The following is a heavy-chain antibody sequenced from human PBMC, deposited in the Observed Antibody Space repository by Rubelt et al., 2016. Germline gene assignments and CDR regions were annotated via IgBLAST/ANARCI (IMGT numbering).Heavy chain of an antibody. V-gene: IGHV1-18*01. J-gene: IGHJ5*02. D-gene: IGHD6-6*01. Sequence: APGQGPEWMGWISGYNGNTLYAQQFQGRVTMTTDTSASTAYIELRSLRSDDTAMYYCAKLHSSSSSRAWFDPWGQGTLVTVSS. CDR2: ISGYNGNT. CDR3: AKLHSSSSSRAWFDP.